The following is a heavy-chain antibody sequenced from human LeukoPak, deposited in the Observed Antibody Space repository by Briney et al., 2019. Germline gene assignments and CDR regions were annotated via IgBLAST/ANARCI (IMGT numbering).Heavy chain of an antibody. CDR2: IYYSGST. D-gene: IGHD6-13*01. Sequence: PSETLSLTCTVSGGSISSSSYYWGWIRQPPGKGLEWIGSIYYSGSTYYNPSLKSRVTISVDTSKNQFSLKLSSVTAADTAVYYCARAAAGPSGYFDLWGRGTLVTVSS. V-gene: IGHV4-39*07. CDR1: GGSISSSSYY. CDR3: ARAAAGPSGYFDL. J-gene: IGHJ2*01.